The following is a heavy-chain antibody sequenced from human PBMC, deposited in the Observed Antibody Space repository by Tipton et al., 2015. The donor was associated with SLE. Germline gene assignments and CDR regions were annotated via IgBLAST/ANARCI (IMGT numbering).Heavy chain of an antibody. V-gene: IGHV1-2*06. CDR1: GYTFTAFY. Sequence: QLVQSGAEVKKPGASVKVSCKASGYTFTAFYLHWMRQAPGQGLEWMGRIDPNNGATSYAQKFQGRVTMTRDTSITTAYMQLSGLQSDDPPVYFCVSSSLHSGWSYWGHGTLVTVSS. J-gene: IGHJ4*01. CDR2: IDPNNGAT. D-gene: IGHD6-19*01. CDR3: VSSSLHSGWSY.